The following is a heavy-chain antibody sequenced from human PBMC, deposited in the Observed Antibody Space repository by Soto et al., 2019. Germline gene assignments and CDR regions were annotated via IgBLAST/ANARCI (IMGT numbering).Heavy chain of an antibody. J-gene: IGHJ4*02. CDR3: GRGIDYGNYAIDY. V-gene: IGHV3-33*01. CDR1: GFNFINTG. CDR2: IWYDGSNM. Sequence: GGSLRLSCAASGFNFINTGMHWVRQAPGKGLEWVAVIWYDGSNMFYADSVKGRFTISRDNSKNTLFLQMNSLRGEDTAVYYCGRGIDYGNYAIDYWGQGTLVTVSS. D-gene: IGHD4-17*01.